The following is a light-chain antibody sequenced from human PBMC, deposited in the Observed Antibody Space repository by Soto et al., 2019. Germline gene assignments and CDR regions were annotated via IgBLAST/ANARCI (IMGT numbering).Light chain of an antibody. CDR3: QTWGTGIPYV. J-gene: IGLJ1*01. Sequence: QPVLTQSPSASASLGASVKLTCTLSSGHSSYAIAWHQQQPEKVPRYLMKLNSDGSHTKGDGIPDRFSGSSSGAERYLTISSLQSEDEADYYCQTWGTGIPYVFGTGTKLTVL. CDR1: SGHSSYA. CDR2: LNSDGSH. V-gene: IGLV4-69*01.